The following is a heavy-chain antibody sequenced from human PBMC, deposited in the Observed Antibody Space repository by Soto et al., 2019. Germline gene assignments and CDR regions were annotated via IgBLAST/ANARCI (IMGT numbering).Heavy chain of an antibody. CDR2: IYYSGST. CDR1: GGPISSYY. Sequence: SETLSLTCTVSGGPISSYYWSWIRQPPGKGLEWIGYIYYSGSTNYNPSLKSRVTISVDTSKNQFSLKLSSVTAADTAVYYCARHLGGGYSSGHFDYWGQGTLVTVSS. CDR3: ARHLGGGYSSGHFDY. D-gene: IGHD6-19*01. V-gene: IGHV4-59*08. J-gene: IGHJ4*02.